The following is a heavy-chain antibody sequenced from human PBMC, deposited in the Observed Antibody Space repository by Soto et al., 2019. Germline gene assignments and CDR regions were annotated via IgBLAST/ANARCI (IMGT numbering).Heavy chain of an antibody. D-gene: IGHD3-10*01. CDR3: AREVQVHTPAFVC. V-gene: IGHV1-69*19. CDR1: GGTFNTYA. Sequence: QVQLVQSGAEMKKPGSSVKVSCQSSGGTFNTYAMNWVRQAPGQGPEWMGDISPMFGAANYAPKVQGRVNITADESTGTSYMQLSSLTSEDTALYFCAREVQVHTPAFVCWGQGTLVTVSS. J-gene: IGHJ4*02. CDR2: ISPMFGAA.